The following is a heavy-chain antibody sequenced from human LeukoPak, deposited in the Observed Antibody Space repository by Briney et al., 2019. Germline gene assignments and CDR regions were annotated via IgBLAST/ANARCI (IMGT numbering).Heavy chain of an antibody. CDR1: GYTFTSYG. V-gene: IGHV1-18*01. Sequence: ASAKVSCKASGYTFTSYGISWVRQAPGQGLEWMGWISAYNGNTNYAQKLQGRVTMTTDTSTSTAYMELRSLRSDDTAVYYCARDYDRWNNDCFDPWGQGTLVIVSS. J-gene: IGHJ5*02. CDR2: ISAYNGNT. CDR3: ARDYDRWNNDCFDP. D-gene: IGHD1/OR15-1a*01.